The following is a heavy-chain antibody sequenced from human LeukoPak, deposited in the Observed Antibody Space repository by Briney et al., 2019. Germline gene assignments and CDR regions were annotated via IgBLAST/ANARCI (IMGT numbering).Heavy chain of an antibody. Sequence: ASVKVSCKASGYTFTSYDINWVRQATGQGLEWMGWMNPNSGNTGYAQKFQGRVTITRNTSISTAYMELSSLRSEDTAVYYCARGRGTGDRRREYNWFDPWGQGTLVTVSS. CDR2: MNPNSGNT. CDR3: ARGRGTGDRRREYNWFDP. V-gene: IGHV1-8*03. CDR1: GYTFTSYD. D-gene: IGHD7-27*01. J-gene: IGHJ5*02.